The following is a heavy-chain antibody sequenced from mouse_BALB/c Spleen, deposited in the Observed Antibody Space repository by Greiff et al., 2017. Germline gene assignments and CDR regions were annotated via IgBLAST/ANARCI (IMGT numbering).Heavy chain of an antibody. CDR1: GFTFSSYG. D-gene: IGHD2-14*01. CDR2: ISSGGSYT. Sequence: EVMLVESGGDLVKPGGSLKLSCAASGFTFSSYGMSWVRQTPDKRLEWVATISSGGSYTYYPDSVKGRFTISRDNAKNTLYLQMSSLKSEDTAMYYCARHRYDGYYFDYWGQGTTLTVSS. CDR3: ARHRYDGYYFDY. V-gene: IGHV5-6*02. J-gene: IGHJ2*01.